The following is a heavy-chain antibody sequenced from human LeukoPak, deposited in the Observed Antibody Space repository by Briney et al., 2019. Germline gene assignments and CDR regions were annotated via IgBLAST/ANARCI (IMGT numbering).Heavy chain of an antibody. Sequence: XLXLXCAASGFTFSAYGMSWVRQAPGKGVEWVSGINAGGGGTYYADSVKGQFTISRDNSKNTLYLQMNSLRVEDTAVYYCAKRAPYSFDYWGQGTLVTVPS. J-gene: IGHJ4*02. CDR3: AKRAPYSFDY. CDR1: GFTFSAYG. V-gene: IGHV3-23*01. CDR2: INAGGGGT.